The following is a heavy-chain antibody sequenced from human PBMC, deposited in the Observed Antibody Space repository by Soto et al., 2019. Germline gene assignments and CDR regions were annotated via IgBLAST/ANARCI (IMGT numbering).Heavy chain of an antibody. J-gene: IGHJ5*02. D-gene: IGHD3-16*01. CDR2: ISYAGSNK. V-gene: IGHV3-30-3*01. Sequence: QVQLVESGGGVVQPGRSLRLSCAASGFTFSSYAMHWVRQSPGKGLEWVAVISYAGSNKYYADSVKGRFTISRDNSKNTRYLQMNSLRVEDTAVYYCARLSVAGEMATWGQGTLVTVSS. CDR1: GFTFSSYA. CDR3: ARLSVAGEMAT.